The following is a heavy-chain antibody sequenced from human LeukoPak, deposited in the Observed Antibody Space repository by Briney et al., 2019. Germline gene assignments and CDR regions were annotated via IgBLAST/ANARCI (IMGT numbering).Heavy chain of an antibody. D-gene: IGHD3-10*01. J-gene: IGHJ4*02. V-gene: IGHV3-23*01. CDR2: ISGTGGRT. CDR3: ARLLWFGESPSY. Sequence: GGSLRLSCAASGFTFSSYGMSWVRQAPGKGLEWVSVISGTGGRTYYADSVKGRFTISKDNSKSTLYLQMNSLRAEDTAVYYCARLLWFGESPSYWGQGTLVTVSS. CDR1: GFTFSSYG.